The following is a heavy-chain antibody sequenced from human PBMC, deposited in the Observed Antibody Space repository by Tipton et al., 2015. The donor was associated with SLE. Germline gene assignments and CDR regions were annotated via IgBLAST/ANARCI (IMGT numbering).Heavy chain of an antibody. CDR2: IYYNEST. V-gene: IGHV4-59*11. J-gene: IGHJ6*04. CDR3: ARGTTLRFGHKV. Sequence: TLSLTCTVSGGSISSHYWSWIRQPPGKGLEWIGYIYYNESTDYNPSLKSRVTISVDTSKNQFSLKLSSVTAADTAVYFCARGTTLRFGHKVWGKGTTVTVSS. D-gene: IGHD3-3*01. CDR1: GGSISSHY.